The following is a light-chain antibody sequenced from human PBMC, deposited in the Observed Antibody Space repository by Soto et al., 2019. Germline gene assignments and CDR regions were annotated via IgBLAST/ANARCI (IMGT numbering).Light chain of an antibody. Sequence: EIVLTQSPGTLSLSRGERATLSCRASQSVSSSYLARYQQKPGQAPRLLIYGASSRATGIPDRFSGSGSGTDFPLTISRLEPEDLAVYYCQQYGSSPLLTFGGGTKVEIK. CDR3: QQYGSSPLLT. CDR2: GAS. J-gene: IGKJ4*01. CDR1: QSVSSSY. V-gene: IGKV3-20*01.